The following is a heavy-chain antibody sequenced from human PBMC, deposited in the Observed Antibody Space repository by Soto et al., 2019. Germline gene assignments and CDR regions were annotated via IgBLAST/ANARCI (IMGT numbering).Heavy chain of an antibody. CDR1: RGTFNRXA. V-gene: IGHV1-69*01. J-gene: IGHJ4*02. CDR3: ARQNRDTPMVPFDV. CDR2: LVPQFGTP. D-gene: IGHD5-18*01. Sequence: QVQLVQSGAEVKKPGSSVKVSCLASRGTFNRXAIXWXRXXXXXXXXWLGALVPQFGTPNYAQKFQDRVTIVADESTNTTSMELRGLTSDDTAVYYCARQNRDTPMVPFDVWGQGTLVTVSS.